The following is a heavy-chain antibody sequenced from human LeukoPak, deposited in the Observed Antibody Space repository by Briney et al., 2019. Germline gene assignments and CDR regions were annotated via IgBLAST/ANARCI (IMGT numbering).Heavy chain of an antibody. Sequence: GGSLRLSCAASGFSFSSYDMNWVRQAPGKGLEWVSSISSSSSYIYYADSVKGRFIISRDNSKNSLYLQMDSLRAEDTAVYSCWRVIIGGNCAWGQGTLVTVSS. J-gene: IGHJ4*02. CDR3: WRVIIGGNCA. CDR1: GFSFSSYD. V-gene: IGHV3-21*01. D-gene: IGHD4-23*01. CDR2: ISSSSSYI.